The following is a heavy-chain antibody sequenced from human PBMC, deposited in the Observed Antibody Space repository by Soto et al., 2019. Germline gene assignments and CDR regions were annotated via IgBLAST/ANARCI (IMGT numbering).Heavy chain of an antibody. D-gene: IGHD2-15*01. CDR3: ARDYGGRNYYYGMDV. CDR2: ISYDGSNK. CDR1: GFTFSSYA. J-gene: IGHJ6*02. Sequence: GGSLRLSCAASGFTFSSYAMHWVRQAPGKGLEWVAVISYDGSNKYYADSVKGRFTISRDNSKNTLYLQMNSLRAEDTAVYYCARDYGGRNYYYGMDVWGQGTTVTVSS. V-gene: IGHV3-30-3*01.